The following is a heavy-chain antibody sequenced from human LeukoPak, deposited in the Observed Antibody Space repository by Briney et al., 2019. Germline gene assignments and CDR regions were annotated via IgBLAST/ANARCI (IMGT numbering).Heavy chain of an antibody. D-gene: IGHD2-15*01. CDR1: AFTFSTYA. V-gene: IGHV3-33*01. CDR2: IWFDGGVE. J-gene: IGHJ4*02. CDR3: ASSYCSGGSCYGGGFDY. Sequence: GGSLRLSCAASAFTFSTYAMHWVRQPPGKGLEWVAVIWFDGGVEYYADSVKGRFTISRDNSKNTLYLQMNSLRAEDTAVYYCASSYCSGGSCYGGGFDYWGQGTLVTVSS.